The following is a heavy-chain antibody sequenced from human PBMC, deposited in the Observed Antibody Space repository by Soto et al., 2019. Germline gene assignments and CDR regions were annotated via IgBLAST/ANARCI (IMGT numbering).Heavy chain of an antibody. CDR1: GFTFSTYN. CDR2: ISSDSSYI. D-gene: IGHD3-22*01. Sequence: GGSLRLSCAASGFTFSTYNMNWVRQAPGKGLEWVSSISSDSSYIYYGDSVKGRFTISRDNAKKSLYLQMNILRAEDTAVYYCAREHLENYDSGLNYFDPWGQGTLVTVSS. V-gene: IGHV3-21*01. CDR3: AREHLENYDSGLNYFDP. J-gene: IGHJ5*02.